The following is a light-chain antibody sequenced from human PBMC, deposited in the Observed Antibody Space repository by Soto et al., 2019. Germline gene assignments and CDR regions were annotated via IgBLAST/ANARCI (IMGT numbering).Light chain of an antibody. J-gene: IGKJ2*01. CDR1: QSISSW. CDR3: QQYNSYSLYT. Sequence: DIQMTQSPSTLSASVGDRVTITCRASQSISSWLAWYQQKPGKAPKLLIYDASSLESGVPSRFSGSGSGTEFTLTISSLQPDDFAPYYCQQYNSYSLYTFGQGTKLKIK. CDR2: DAS. V-gene: IGKV1-5*01.